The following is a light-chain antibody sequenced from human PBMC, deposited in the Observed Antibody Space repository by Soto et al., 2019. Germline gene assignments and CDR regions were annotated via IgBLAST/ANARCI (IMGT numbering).Light chain of an antibody. CDR1: QSVSSN. CDR3: QQYNNWPLT. CDR2: GAS. Sequence: EIVMTQSPVTLSVSPGERATLSCRASQSVSSNLAWYQQEPGQAPRLLIYGASTRATGIPARFSGSGSGTVFTLTISSLQSEDFAVYYCQQYNNWPLTFVGGTKVEIK. V-gene: IGKV3-15*01. J-gene: IGKJ4*01.